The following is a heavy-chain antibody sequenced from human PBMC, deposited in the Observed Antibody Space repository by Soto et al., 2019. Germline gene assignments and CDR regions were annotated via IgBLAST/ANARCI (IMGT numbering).Heavy chain of an antibody. Sequence: GASVKVSCKASGYTFASYAISWMRQAPGQGLEWMGWISAYNGNTNYAQKLQGRVTMTTDTSTSTAYMELRSLRSDDTAVYYCARSLPGGYYDSSGPFFDYWGQGTLVTVSS. V-gene: IGHV1-18*01. J-gene: IGHJ4*02. D-gene: IGHD3-22*01. CDR2: ISAYNGNT. CDR3: ARSLPGGYYDSSGPFFDY. CDR1: GYTFASYA.